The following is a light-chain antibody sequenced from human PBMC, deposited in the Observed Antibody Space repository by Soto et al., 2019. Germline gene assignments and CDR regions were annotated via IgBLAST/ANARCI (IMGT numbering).Light chain of an antibody. CDR3: QTWGTGIWE. J-gene: IGLJ3*02. Sequence: QPVLTQSPSASASLGASVKLTCTLSSGHSSYAIAWHQQQPEKGPRYLMKLNSDGSHSKGDGIPDRFSGSSSGAERYLTISSLQSEDEADYYCQTWGTGIWEFGGGTKLTVL. CDR1: SGHSSYA. V-gene: IGLV4-69*01. CDR2: LNSDGSH.